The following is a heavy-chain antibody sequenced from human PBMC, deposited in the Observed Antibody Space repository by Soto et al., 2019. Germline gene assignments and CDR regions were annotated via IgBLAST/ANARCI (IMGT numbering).Heavy chain of an antibody. Sequence: EVQLVDSGGALVQPGGSLRLSCAASGFKFSIYSMNWVRQAPGKGLEWSAYITSDTKTIKYGDSVKGRFTISRDNAKNSVYLQMNSLSDDDTAVYYCARSVEGHFDYWGQGTVVTVSS. V-gene: IGHV3-48*02. CDR1: GFKFSIYS. J-gene: IGHJ4*02. D-gene: IGHD6-19*01. CDR3: ARSVEGHFDY. CDR2: ITSDTKTI.